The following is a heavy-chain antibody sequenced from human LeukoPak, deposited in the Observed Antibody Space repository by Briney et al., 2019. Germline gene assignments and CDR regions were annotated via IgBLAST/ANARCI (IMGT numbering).Heavy chain of an antibody. J-gene: IGHJ4*02. CDR3: AKCRSLSPAAAINY. Sequence: GGSLRLSCAASGFTSSSFALSWVRQAPGKGLEWVSSISGSGDSTYYMESVKGRFTISRDNSENTLYLQMNSLRADDTAVYYCAKCRSLSPAAAINYWGQGTLATVSS. D-gene: IGHD2-2*01. V-gene: IGHV3-23*01. CDR1: GFTSSSFA. CDR2: ISGSGDST.